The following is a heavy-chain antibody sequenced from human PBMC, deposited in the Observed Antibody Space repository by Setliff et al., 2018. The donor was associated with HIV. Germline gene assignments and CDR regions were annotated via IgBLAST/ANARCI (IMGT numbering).Heavy chain of an antibody. CDR3: ARVPYRSAWFSGGHDAFDV. CDR2: ISGYNGDT. D-gene: IGHD6-19*01. Sequence: ASVKVSCKASGYTFTSYGISWLRQAPGQGLEWMGWISGYNGDTHSTQKFQGRVTMTTDTSTNTAYMEVRSLRSDDTAVYYCARVPYRSAWFSGGHDAFDVWGQGTMVTVSS. CDR1: GYTFTSYG. J-gene: IGHJ3*01. V-gene: IGHV1-18*01.